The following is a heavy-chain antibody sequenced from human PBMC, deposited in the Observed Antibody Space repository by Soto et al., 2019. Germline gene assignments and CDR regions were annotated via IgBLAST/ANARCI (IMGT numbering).Heavy chain of an antibody. CDR1: GFTVSSNY. CDR3: AITGAGYYIV. V-gene: IGHV3-53*01. CDR2: IFSADNT. D-gene: IGHD3-3*01. Sequence: GGSLRLSCAASGFTVSSNYLSWVRQAPGKGLEWVSVIFSADNTHYADSVKGRSTISRDNSKNAVFLQMNSLRAEDTAVYYCAITGAGYYIVWGQGTPVTVSS. J-gene: IGHJ4*02.